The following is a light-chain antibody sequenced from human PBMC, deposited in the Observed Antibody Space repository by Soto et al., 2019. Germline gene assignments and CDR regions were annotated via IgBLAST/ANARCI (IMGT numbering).Light chain of an antibody. CDR3: QHYGTSRT. V-gene: IGKV3-20*01. Sequence: EVVLTQSPGTLSLSPGEGATLSCRATQSVASGYFAWYQQKPGQAPRLLIYGASTRATGIPDRFSGSGSGTDFTLTISRLEPEDSAVYFCQHYGTSRTFGQGTKVEIK. CDR2: GAS. J-gene: IGKJ1*01. CDR1: QSVASGY.